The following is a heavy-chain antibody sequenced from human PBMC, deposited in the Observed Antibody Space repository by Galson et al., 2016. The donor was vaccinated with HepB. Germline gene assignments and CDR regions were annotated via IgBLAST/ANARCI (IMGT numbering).Heavy chain of an antibody. Sequence: QSGAEVKKPGESLKISCQGSGYDFSSYWIAWVRQMPGKGLEWMGVIYPGDSDTRNSPSFQGQVIIAADKSISTAYLQWSTLKASDTATYFCARLPQDYYYHGMDGWGQGTTVIVSS. CDR2: IYPGDSDT. V-gene: IGHV5-51*01. CDR3: ARLPQDYYYHGMDG. J-gene: IGHJ6*02. CDR1: GYDFSSYW.